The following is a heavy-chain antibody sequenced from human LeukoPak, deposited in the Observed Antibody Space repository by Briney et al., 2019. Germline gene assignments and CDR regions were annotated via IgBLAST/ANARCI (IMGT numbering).Heavy chain of an antibody. V-gene: IGHV3-30*18. CDR2: ISYDGSNK. D-gene: IGHD2-2*01. CDR3: AKSVVVVPAAIEYYYYYMDV. J-gene: IGHJ6*03. Sequence: PGGSLRLSCAASGFTFSSYGMHWVRQAPGKGLEWVAVISYDGSNKYYADSVKGRFTISRDNSKNTLYLQMNSLRAEDTAVYYCAKSVVVVPAAIEYYYYYMDVWGKGTTVTVSS. CDR1: GFTFSSYG.